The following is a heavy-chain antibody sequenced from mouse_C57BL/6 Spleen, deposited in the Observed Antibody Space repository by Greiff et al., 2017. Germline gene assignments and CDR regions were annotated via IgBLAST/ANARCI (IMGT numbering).Heavy chain of an antibody. CDR1: GYTLTSYW. Sequence: QVQLQQPGAELVMPGASVKLSCKASGYTLTSYWMHWVKQRPGQGLEWIGEIDPSDSYTNYNQKFKGKSTLTVDKSSSTAYMQLSSLTSEDSAVYYCAREGYDGAYWGQGTLVTVSA. CDR2: IDPSDSYT. CDR3: AREGYDGAY. J-gene: IGHJ3*01. D-gene: IGHD2-2*01. V-gene: IGHV1-69*01.